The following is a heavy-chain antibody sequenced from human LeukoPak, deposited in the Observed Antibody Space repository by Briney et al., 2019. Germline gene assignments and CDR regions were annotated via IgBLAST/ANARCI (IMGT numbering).Heavy chain of an antibody. D-gene: IGHD3-10*01. J-gene: IGHJ5*02. CDR3: ARDIHGEGWFDT. CDR2: ISSSSSYI. V-gene: IGHV3-21*04. Sequence: PGGSLRLSCAASGFTFSSYSMNWVRQAPGKGLEWLSSISSSSSYIYYADSVKGRFTISRDNAKNSLYLQMNSLRAEDTAVYYCARDIHGEGWFDTWAREPWSPSPQ. CDR1: GFTFSSYS.